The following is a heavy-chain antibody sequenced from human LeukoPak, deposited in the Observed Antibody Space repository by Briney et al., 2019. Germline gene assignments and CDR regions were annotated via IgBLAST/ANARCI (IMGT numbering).Heavy chain of an antibody. V-gene: IGHV1-69*04. Sequence: SVRVSFKASGGTFNSYAISGVREAPGQGLEWMGRIIPILGIANYAQKFQGRVTITADKSTCTAYMELSSLRSEDTAVYYCVSVVVAATGYYFDYWGQGTLVTVSS. CDR2: IIPILGIA. CDR3: VSVVVAATGYYFDY. D-gene: IGHD2-15*01. CDR1: GGTFNSYA. J-gene: IGHJ4*02.